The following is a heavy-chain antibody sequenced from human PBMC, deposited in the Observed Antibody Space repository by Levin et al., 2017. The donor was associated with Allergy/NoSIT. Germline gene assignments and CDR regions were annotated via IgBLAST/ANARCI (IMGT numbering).Heavy chain of an antibody. D-gene: IGHD5-12*01. CDR2: FGRTDPAI. V-gene: IGHV3-48*01. Sequence: GGSLRLSCRASGFNLISYSMNWVRQAPGKGLEWIANFGRTDPAIRYAGLVEGRFTFSRDTAKNSVYLQVNSLRVEDTAVYYCARDARRVDSGYDYWFDYWGQGSLVTVSS. CDR1: GFNLISYS. CDR3: ARDARRVDSGYDYWFDY. J-gene: IGHJ4*02.